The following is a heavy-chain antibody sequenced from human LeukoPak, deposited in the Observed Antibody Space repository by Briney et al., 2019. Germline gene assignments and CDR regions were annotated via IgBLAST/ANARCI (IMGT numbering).Heavy chain of an antibody. J-gene: IGHJ6*03. D-gene: IGHD2-2*01. CDR1: RGSISSGDYY. CDR3: VCFSCDYYYYYYMDV. Sequence: SETLSLTCIVSRGSISSGDYYWSWIRQPPGKGLEWIGYIYYSGSTYYNPSLKSRVTISVDTSKNQFSLKLSSVTAADTAVYYCVCFSCDYYYYYYMDVWGKGTTVTVFS. V-gene: IGHV4-30-4*08. CDR2: IYYSGST.